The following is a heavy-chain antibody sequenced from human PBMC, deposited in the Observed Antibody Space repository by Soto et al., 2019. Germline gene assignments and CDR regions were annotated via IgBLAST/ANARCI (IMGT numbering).Heavy chain of an antibody. CDR2: INPSGGST. D-gene: IGHD6-13*01. CDR3: ASRFSSSWRFDY. J-gene: IGHJ4*02. Sequence: QVQLVQSGAEVKKPGASVKVSCKASGYTFTSYYMHWVRQAPGQGLEWMGIINPSGGSTSYAQKFQGRVTMTRDTSTSTVYMELSSLRSEVTAVYYCASRFSSSWRFDYWGQGTLVTVSS. V-gene: IGHV1-46*03. CDR1: GYTFTSYY.